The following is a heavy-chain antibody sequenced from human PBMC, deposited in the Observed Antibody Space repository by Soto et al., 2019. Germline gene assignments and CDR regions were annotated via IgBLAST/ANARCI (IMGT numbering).Heavy chain of an antibody. Sequence: EVQLVETGGGLMQPGGSLRLFCAASGFSVSSNYMSWVRQAPGKGLQWLSVVYSGGSGNYADSVKGRCTSSRDNSKNTVYLQLNSLRVEDTAVYYCARVWGWHFDLWGRGTLVTVSS. CDR1: GFSVSSNY. J-gene: IGHJ2*01. V-gene: IGHV3-53*02. CDR2: VYSGGSG. CDR3: ARVWGWHFDL. D-gene: IGHD7-27*01.